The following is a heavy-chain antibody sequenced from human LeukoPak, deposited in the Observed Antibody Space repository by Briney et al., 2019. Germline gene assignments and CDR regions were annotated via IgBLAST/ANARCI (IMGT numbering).Heavy chain of an antibody. CDR1: GFTFSSYW. CDR3: ARDSPPRYSGSAGGEGY. Sequence: GGSLRLSCAASGFTFSSYWMSWVRQAPGTGLEWVASINQEGNGKYYVDSVKGRFTISRDNAKNSVYLQMNSLRAEDTAVYFCARDSPPRYSGSAGGEGYWGQGTLVTVSS. CDR2: INQEGNGK. J-gene: IGHJ4*02. V-gene: IGHV3-7*01. D-gene: IGHD1-26*01.